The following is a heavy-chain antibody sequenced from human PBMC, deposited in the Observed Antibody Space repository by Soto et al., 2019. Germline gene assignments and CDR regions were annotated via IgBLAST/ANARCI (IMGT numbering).Heavy chain of an antibody. CDR3: SRGDATKIVVTTYYAMDV. Sequence: QVQLVQSGAAVEKPGSSVRVSCKASGGTLSNYGISWVRQAPGQGLEWMGGIIPVFDTANYAQKFQGRVTITADESKSTVYMDVTSLRSEDTAVYYCSRGDATKIVVTTYYAMDVWGQGTTVSVSS. CDR2: IIPVFDTA. CDR1: GGTLSNYG. V-gene: IGHV1-69*12. D-gene: IGHD4-17*01. J-gene: IGHJ6*02.